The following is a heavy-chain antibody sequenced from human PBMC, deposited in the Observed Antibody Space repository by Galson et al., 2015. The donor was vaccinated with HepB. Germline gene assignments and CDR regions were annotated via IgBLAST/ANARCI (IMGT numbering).Heavy chain of an antibody. V-gene: IGHV3-23*01. D-gene: IGHD3-3*01. CDR2: LSASGVDT. CDR1: GFTFGNYV. J-gene: IGHJ4*02. CDR3: TKRDLVFGVVIY. Sequence: SLRLSCAASGFTFGNYVMGWVRQAPGKGLEWVSVLSASGVDTYYADSGKGRFTISRDNSKNTVYLQMNSLRAEDTALYYCTKRDLVFGVVIYWGQGTLVTVSS.